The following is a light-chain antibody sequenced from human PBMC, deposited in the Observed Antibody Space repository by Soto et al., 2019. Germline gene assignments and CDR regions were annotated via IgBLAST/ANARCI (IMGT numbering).Light chain of an antibody. CDR1: QSLVHSDGNTY. V-gene: IGKV2-30*02. CDR3: MQATHWPIT. J-gene: IGKJ5*01. Sequence: DVEMTPSPLSLPVSLGQPASISCRSSQSLVHSDGNTYLNWFQQRPGQSPRRLISRAYQRDSGVPDRFSGSGSGTDFTLKISRVEADDVGVYYCMQATHWPITFGQGTRLEIK. CDR2: RAY.